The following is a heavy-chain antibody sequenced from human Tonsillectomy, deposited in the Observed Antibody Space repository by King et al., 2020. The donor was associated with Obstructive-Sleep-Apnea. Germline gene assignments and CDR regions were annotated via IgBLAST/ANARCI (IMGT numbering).Heavy chain of an antibody. Sequence: QLVQSGAEVKKPGASVKVSCKASGYTFTGYYIHWVRQAPGQGLEWMGWISPNSGAIKYAQKFQDRVTMTRDTSVSTAYMDLSRLKSDDTAIYYCARDMSAYDSTSPAYWGQGTLVTVSS. CDR3: ARDMSAYDSTSPAY. J-gene: IGHJ4*02. CDR2: ISPNSGAI. V-gene: IGHV1-2*02. D-gene: IGHD5-12*01. CDR1: GYTFTGYY.